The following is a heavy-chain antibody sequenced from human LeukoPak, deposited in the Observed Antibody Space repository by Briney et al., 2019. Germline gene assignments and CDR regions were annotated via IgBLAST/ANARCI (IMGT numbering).Heavy chain of an antibody. J-gene: IGHJ4*02. D-gene: IGHD6-13*01. CDR2: ISVSAGST. V-gene: IGHV3-23*01. CDR1: GFTFDDYA. Sequence: PGRSLRLSCAASGFTFDDYAMSWVRQAPGKGLERVSAISVSAGSTYYADSVKGRFTISRDNSKNTLYLQMSSLRAEDTAVYYCATGSVRYSASWYSQEGDYWGQGTLVTVSS. CDR3: ATGSVRYSASWYSQEGDY.